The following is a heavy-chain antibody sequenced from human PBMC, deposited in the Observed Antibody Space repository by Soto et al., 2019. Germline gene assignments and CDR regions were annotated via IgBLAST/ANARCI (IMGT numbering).Heavy chain of an antibody. J-gene: IGHJ2*01. V-gene: IGHV1-46*01. CDR2: INPSGGST. Sequence: ASVKVSCKASGYIFTNYYIHWVRQAPGQGLEWMGIINPSGGSTSYAQKFQGRVTMTRDKSTSTVYMELSSLRSEDTAVYYCARGGSLYWYFDLWGRGTLVTVSS. D-gene: IGHD1-26*01. CDR3: ARGGSLYWYFDL. CDR1: GYIFTNYY.